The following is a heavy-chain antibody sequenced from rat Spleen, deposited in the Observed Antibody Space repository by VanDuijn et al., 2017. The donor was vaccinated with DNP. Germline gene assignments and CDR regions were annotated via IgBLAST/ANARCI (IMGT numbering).Heavy chain of an antibody. J-gene: IGHJ4*01. CDR1: GFTFSDYY. Sequence: EVQLVESGGGLVQPGRSLKLSCAASGFTFSDYYMAWVRQAPTKGLEWVASISSDVTNTYYASSVKGRFTISRDNAKRSLYLQMDSLRSEETATYYCTRHGEVHLRYAMDAWGQGTSVTVSS. CDR2: ISSDVTNT. D-gene: IGHD1-5*01. V-gene: IGHV5S11*01. CDR3: TRHGEVHLRYAMDA.